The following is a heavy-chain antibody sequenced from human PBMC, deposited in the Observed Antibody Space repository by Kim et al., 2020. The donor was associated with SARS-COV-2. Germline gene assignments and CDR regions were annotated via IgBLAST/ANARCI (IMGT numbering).Heavy chain of an antibody. Sequence: ADSVKGRFTISRDNSRNTLYLQMGSLRVEDTAVYYCAKDMGGYNRPCVSWGQGTLVTVSS. CDR3: AKDMGGYNRPCVS. J-gene: IGHJ5*02. D-gene: IGHD3-22*01. V-gene: IGHV3-23*01.